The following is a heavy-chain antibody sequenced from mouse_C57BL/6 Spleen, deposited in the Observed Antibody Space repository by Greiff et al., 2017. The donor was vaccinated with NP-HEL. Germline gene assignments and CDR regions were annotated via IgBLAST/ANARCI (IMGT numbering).Heavy chain of an antibody. D-gene: IGHD2-1*01. CDR3: ARDRGGNYPFAY. J-gene: IGHJ3*01. CDR1: GFNIKDSY. V-gene: IGHV14-2*01. CDR2: IDPEDGET. Sequence: EVQLQQSGAELVKPGASVKLSCTASGFNIKDSYMHWVKQRTEQGLEWIGRIDPEDGETKYAPKFQGKATITADTSSNTAYLQISSLTSEDTAVYYCARDRGGNYPFAYWGQGTLVTVSA.